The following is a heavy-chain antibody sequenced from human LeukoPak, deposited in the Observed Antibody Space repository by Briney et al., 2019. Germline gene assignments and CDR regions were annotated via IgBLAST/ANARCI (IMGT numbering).Heavy chain of an antibody. J-gene: IGHJ4*02. CDR2: IKQDGSGK. D-gene: IGHD3-22*01. V-gene: IGHV3-7*01. Sequence: GGSLRLSCAASGFTFSSYCMSWVRQAPGKGLEWVANIKQDGSGKYYVDSVKGRFTISRDNSKNSLYLQMNSLRAEDTAVYYCARDGLSIKYYYDSSGYSPFDYWGQGTLVTVSS. CDR1: GFTFSSYC. CDR3: ARDGLSIKYYYDSSGYSPFDY.